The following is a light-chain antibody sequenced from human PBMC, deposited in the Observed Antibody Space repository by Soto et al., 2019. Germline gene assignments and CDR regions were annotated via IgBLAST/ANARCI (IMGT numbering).Light chain of an antibody. CDR3: QQYYSTPYT. CDR1: QSVLYSSNNKNY. CDR2: WAS. J-gene: IGKJ2*01. V-gene: IGKV4-1*01. Sequence: DIVMTQSPDSLAVSLGERATINCKSSQSVLYSSNNKNYLAWYQQKPGQPPKLLIYWASTRESGVPDRFSGSGSGTDFPLPISSLQAEDVAVYYCQQYYSTPYTLGPGTKLEMK.